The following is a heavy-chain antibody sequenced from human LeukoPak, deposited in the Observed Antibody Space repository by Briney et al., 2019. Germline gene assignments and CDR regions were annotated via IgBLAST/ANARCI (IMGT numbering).Heavy chain of an antibody. V-gene: IGHV4-59*11. CDR1: GGSLSSHY. D-gene: IGHD6-13*01. J-gene: IGHJ4*02. Sequence: SETLSLTCTVSGGSLSSHYWSWIRQPPGKGLEWIGYIYYSGTTNYNPSLKNRVTISVDTSKNQFSLKLSSVTAADTAVYYCARGVYIAAAQYGYWGQGTLVTVSS. CDR2: IYYSGTT. CDR3: ARGVYIAAAQYGY.